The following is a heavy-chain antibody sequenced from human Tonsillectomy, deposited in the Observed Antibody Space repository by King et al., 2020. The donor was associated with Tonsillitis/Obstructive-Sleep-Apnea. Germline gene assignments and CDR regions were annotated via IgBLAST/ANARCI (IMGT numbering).Heavy chain of an antibody. CDR3: ARENLAAADGFYMDV. CDR2: ITGSGSTI. Sequence: VQLVESGGGLVQPGGSLRLSCAASGFTFSNYEMNWVRQAPGKGLEWVSYITGSGSTIYYADSVKGRFTISRDNAKNSLYLQMNSLRAEDTAVYYCARENLAAADGFYMDVWGKGTTVTVSS. J-gene: IGHJ6*03. D-gene: IGHD6-13*01. CDR1: GFTFSNYE. V-gene: IGHV3-48*03.